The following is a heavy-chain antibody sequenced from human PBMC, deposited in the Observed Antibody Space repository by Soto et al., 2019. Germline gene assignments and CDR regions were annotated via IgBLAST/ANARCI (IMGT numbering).Heavy chain of an antibody. J-gene: IGHJ3*01. CDR2: IGTAGDT. CDR1: GFTFSSYD. Sequence: EVQLVESGGNLVQPGGSLRLSCAASGFTFSSYDMHWVRQDTGKGLEWVSAIGTAGDTYYPDSVKGRFTISRENAKNALYLQMSSLRAGDAAVYYCGRGDNSGWSAVDVWGPGKMVTVSS. V-gene: IGHV3-13*01. CDR3: GRGDNSGWSAVDV. D-gene: IGHD6-19*01.